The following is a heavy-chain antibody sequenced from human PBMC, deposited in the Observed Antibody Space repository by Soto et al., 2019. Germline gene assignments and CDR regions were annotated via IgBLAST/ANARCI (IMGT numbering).Heavy chain of an antibody. V-gene: IGHV1-24*01. CDR3: ATIGTTGTTSPYYYYMDV. Sequence: ASVKVSCKVSGYTLTELSMRWVRQAPGKGLEWMGGFDPEDGETIYAQKFQGRVTMTEDTSTDTAYMELSSLRSEDTAVYYCATIGTTGTTSPYYYYMDVWGKGATVTVSS. D-gene: IGHD1-1*01. CDR1: GYTLTELS. J-gene: IGHJ6*03. CDR2: FDPEDGET.